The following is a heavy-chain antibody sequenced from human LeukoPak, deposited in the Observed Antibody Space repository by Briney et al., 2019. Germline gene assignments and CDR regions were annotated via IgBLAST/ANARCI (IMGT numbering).Heavy chain of an antibody. V-gene: IGHV4-61*01. D-gene: IGHD5-18*01. CDR3: ARVLRAASWRSYDY. Sequence: SETLSLTCTVSGDSVSNSLYYWGWFRQPPGTGLEWIGYIYYNGGTNYNPSLKSRVTISIDTSTNQFSLRLNSMTAADTAVYYCARVLRAASWRSYDYWGQGSLVTVSS. CDR2: IYYNGGT. J-gene: IGHJ4*02. CDR1: GDSVSNSLYY.